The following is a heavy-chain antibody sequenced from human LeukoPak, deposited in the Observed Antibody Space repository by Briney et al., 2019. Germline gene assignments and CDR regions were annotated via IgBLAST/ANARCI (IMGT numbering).Heavy chain of an antibody. V-gene: IGHV3-23*01. CDR3: AKDLIAVAGTLSD. D-gene: IGHD6-19*01. J-gene: IGHJ4*02. CDR1: GFTFSSYA. CDR2: ISGSGGST. Sequence: SGGSLRLSCAASGFTFSSYAMSWVRRAPGKGLEWVSAISGSGGSTYYADSVKGRFTISRDNSKNTLYLQMNSLRAEDTAVYYCAKDLIAVAGTLSDWGQGTLVTVSS.